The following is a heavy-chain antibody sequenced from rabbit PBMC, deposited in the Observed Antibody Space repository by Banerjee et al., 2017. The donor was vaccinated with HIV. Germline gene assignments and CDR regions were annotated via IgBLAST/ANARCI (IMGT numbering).Heavy chain of an antibody. Sequence: QEQLVESGGGLVQPGGSLKLSCKASGFDFSSYGVSWVRQAPGKGLEWIGYIDPVFGSTYYASWVNGRFTISSHNAQNTLYLQLNSLTAADTATYFCVREDTYAGSSRTRLDLWGQGTLVTVS. CDR3: VREDTYAGSSRTRLDL. CDR1: GFDFSSYG. J-gene: IGHJ3*01. V-gene: IGHV1S47*01. D-gene: IGHD8-1*01. CDR2: IDPVFGST.